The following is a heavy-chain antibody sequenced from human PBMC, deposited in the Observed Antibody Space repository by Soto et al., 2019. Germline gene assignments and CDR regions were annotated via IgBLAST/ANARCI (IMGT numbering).Heavy chain of an antibody. J-gene: IGHJ4*02. Sequence: EVRLLESGGGLVQPGGSLRLSCAASGFTFSVYAMCWVRQAPGKGLEWVSGISGSGDSTHYAAYVKGRFTVSRDNSKSMLYLQTNSLRAEDTAIYYCAKAIYGGFTYWGQGTLVTVSS. V-gene: IGHV3-23*01. CDR1: GFTFSVYA. CDR3: AKAIYGGFTY. D-gene: IGHD3-10*01. CDR2: ISGSGDST.